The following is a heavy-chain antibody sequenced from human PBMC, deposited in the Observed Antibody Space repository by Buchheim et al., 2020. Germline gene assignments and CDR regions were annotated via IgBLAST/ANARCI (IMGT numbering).Heavy chain of an antibody. CDR2: ISYDGSNK. V-gene: IGHV3-30*14. D-gene: IGHD1-20*01. CDR3: AREEYNWNYFDY. CDR1: GFTFSSYA. J-gene: IGHJ4*02. Sequence: QVQLVESGGGVVQPGRSLRLSCAASGFTFSSYAMHWVRQAPGKGLEWVAVISYDGSNKYYADSVKGRFTISSDNSKNTLYLQMNSLRAEDTAVYYCAREEYNWNYFDYWGQGTL.